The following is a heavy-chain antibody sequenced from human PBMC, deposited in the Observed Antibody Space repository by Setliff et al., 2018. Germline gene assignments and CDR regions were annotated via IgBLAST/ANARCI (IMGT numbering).Heavy chain of an antibody. D-gene: IGHD6-13*01. Sequence: GGSLRLSCAASGFTFNTYAMSWVRQPPGKGLEWVSSISDTAIGIYYTGSVRGRFTISRDNSKKILFLQMNSLRVEDTAIYYCAKDVVGYSSTWPKRDYFDSWGQGTLVTVST. CDR2: ISDTAIGI. CDR3: AKDVVGYSSTWPKRDYFDS. V-gene: IGHV3-23*01. J-gene: IGHJ4*02. CDR1: GFTFNTYA.